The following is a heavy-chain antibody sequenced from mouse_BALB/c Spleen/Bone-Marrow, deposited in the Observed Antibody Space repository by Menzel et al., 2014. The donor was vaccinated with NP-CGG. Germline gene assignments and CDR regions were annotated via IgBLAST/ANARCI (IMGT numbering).Heavy chain of an antibody. J-gene: IGHJ1*01. CDR2: INPGSGST. CDR3: AKGPTWYFDV. CDR1: GYAFTNYL. Sequence: QVQLQQSGAELVRPGTSVKVSCKASGYAFTNYLIEWLKQRPGQGLELIGAINPGSGSTNYNEKFKGKATLTADKSSSTAYMQLSSLTSDDSAVYFCAKGPTWYFDVWGAGTTVTVSS. V-gene: IGHV1-54*03. D-gene: IGHD3-3*01.